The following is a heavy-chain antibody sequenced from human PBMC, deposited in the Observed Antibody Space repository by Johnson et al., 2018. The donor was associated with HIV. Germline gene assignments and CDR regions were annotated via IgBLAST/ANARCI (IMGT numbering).Heavy chain of an antibody. J-gene: IGHJ3*02. CDR3: ARPGSSGWYPDAFDI. CDR2: ISYDGSNK. V-gene: IGHV3-30*04. Sequence: GGVVQPERSLRLSCSASGFTFSSYAMHWVRQAPGKGLEWVACISYDGSNKYYAGSVKGRFTISRDNSKNTLYLQMNSLRAEDTAVYYCARPGSSGWYPDAFDIWGQGTMVTVSS. CDR1: GFTFSSYA. D-gene: IGHD6-19*01.